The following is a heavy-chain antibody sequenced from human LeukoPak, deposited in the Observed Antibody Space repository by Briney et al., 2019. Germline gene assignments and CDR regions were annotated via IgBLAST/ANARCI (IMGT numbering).Heavy chain of an antibody. CDR2: IYYSGST. Sequence: SETLSLTCTVSGGSISSSSYYWGWIRQPPGKGLEWIGSIYYSGSTYYNPSLKSRVTMSVDTSKNQFSLKLSSVTAADTAVYYCARVRATDYYYYYMDVWGKGTTVTISS. D-gene: IGHD2-21*02. J-gene: IGHJ6*03. CDR3: ARVRATDYYYYYMDV. CDR1: GGSISSSSYY. V-gene: IGHV4-39*07.